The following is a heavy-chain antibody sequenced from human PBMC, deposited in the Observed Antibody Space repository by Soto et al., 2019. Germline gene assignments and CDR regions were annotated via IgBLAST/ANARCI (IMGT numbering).Heavy chain of an antibody. CDR3: ARSYSSGWEFDY. Sequence: AEGSLRLSCVASGFTFSNYYMSWIRQAPGKGLEWVSYISSTGRTIYYAGSVKGRFTVSRDNAQNSLSLKLNSLRVEDTAVYYCARSYSSGWEFDYWGQVTQVTVSS. CDR2: ISSTGRTI. J-gene: IGHJ4*02. CDR1: GFTFSNYY. V-gene: IGHV3-11*01. D-gene: IGHD6-19*01.